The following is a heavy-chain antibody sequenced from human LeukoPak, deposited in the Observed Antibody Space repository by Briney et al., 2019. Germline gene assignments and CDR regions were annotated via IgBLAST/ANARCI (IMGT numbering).Heavy chain of an antibody. CDR3: ARDGSGWYAVFHYV. Sequence: PGGSLRLSCAASGFTFSSYSMNWVRQAPGKGLEWVSSISSSSSYIYYADSVKGRFTISRDNAKNSLYLQMNSLRAEDTAVYYCARDGSGWYAVFHYVWGQGTLVTVSS. CDR2: ISSSSSYI. J-gene: IGHJ4*02. D-gene: IGHD6-19*01. V-gene: IGHV3-21*01. CDR1: GFTFSSYS.